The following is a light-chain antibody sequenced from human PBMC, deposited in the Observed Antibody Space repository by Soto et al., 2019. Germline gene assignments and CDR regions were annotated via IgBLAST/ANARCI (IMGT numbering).Light chain of an antibody. CDR3: QQRSNWPLT. J-gene: IGKJ4*01. CDR1: QSVSSY. CDR2: DAS. Sequence: EIVLTQSPATLFSSPGERATLSCRASQSVSSYLAWYQQRPGQAPRLLIYDASTRATGIPARFSGSRSGTDFTLTISSLEPEDFAVYYGQQRSNWPLTFGGGTKVEIK. V-gene: IGKV3-11*01.